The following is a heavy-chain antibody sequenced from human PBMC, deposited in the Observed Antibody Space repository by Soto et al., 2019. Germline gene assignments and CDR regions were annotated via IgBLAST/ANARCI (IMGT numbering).Heavy chain of an antibody. CDR2: ISAYNGNT. CDR3: ARGGVLRFLEWWGGAFDM. J-gene: IGHJ3*02. CDR1: GYTFTSHG. Sequence: GASVKVSCKASGYTFTSHGISWVRQAPGQGLEWMGWISAYNGNTNYAQKLQGRVTMTTVTSTSTAYMELRSLRSDDTAVYYCARGGVLRFLEWWGGAFDMWGKGRMVTVSS. V-gene: IGHV1-18*01. D-gene: IGHD3-3*01.